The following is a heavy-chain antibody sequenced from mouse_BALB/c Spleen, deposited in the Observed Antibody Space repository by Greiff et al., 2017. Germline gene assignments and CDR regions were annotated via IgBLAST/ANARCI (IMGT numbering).Heavy chain of an antibody. CDR2: IDPNSGGT. V-gene: IGHV1-62-3*01. D-gene: IGHD2-1*01. CDR1: GYTFTSYW. CDR3: TRPGNSAWFAY. Sequence: QVQLKQSGAELVRPGASVKLSCKASGYTFTSYWMNWVKQRPGQGLEWIGRIDPNSGGTKYNEKFKSKATLTVDKPSSTAYMQLSSLTSEDSAVYYCTRPGNSAWFAYWGQGTLVTVSA. J-gene: IGHJ3*01.